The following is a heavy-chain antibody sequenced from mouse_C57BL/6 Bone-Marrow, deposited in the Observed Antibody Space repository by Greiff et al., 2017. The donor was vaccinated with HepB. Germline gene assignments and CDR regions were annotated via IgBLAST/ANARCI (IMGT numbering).Heavy chain of an antibody. Sequence: EVMLVESGGDLVKPGGSLKLSCAASGFTFSSYGMSWVRQTPDKRLEWVATISSGGSYTYYPDSVKGRFTISRDNAKNTLYLQMSSLKSEDTAMYYCARQRDWVHYYAIDYWGQGTSVTVSS. J-gene: IGHJ4*01. D-gene: IGHD4-1*01. CDR3: ARQRDWVHYYAIDY. CDR2: ISSGGSYT. CDR1: GFTFSSYG. V-gene: IGHV5-6*02.